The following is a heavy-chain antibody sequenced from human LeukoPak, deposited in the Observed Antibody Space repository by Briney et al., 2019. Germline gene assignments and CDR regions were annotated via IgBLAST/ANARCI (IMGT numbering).Heavy chain of an antibody. CDR3: ANIPSYQLALFGDAFDI. CDR1: GFTFSSYA. Sequence: GGSLRLSCAASGFTFSSYAMSWVRQAPGKGLEWVSAISGSGGSTYYADSVKGRFTISRDNSKNTLYLQMNSLRAEDTAVYYCANIPSYQLALFGDAFDIWGQGTMVTVSS. CDR2: ISGSGGST. J-gene: IGHJ3*02. V-gene: IGHV3-23*01. D-gene: IGHD2-2*01.